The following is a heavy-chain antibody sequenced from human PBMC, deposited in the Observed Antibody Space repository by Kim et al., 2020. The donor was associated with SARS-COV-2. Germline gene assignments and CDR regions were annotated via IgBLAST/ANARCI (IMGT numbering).Heavy chain of an antibody. CDR3: AGSPREIDY. Sequence: YTDCVKGRFTISRDNAKKSLYLQMNSLRAEDTAVYYCAGSPREIDYWGQGTLVIVSS. J-gene: IGHJ4*02. D-gene: IGHD1-26*01. V-gene: IGHV3-11*04.